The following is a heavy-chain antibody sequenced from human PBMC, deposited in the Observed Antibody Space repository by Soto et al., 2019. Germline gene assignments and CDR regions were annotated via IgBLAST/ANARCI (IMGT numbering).Heavy chain of an antibody. CDR2: IYSSGAT. D-gene: IGHD2-21*01. Sequence: SETLSLTCIISGGSISGGDYYWTWIRQSPGKGLEWIGHIYSSGATSFNPSLMSRVSISVDRSKNQFSLNLRSVTAADTAVYYCARATAYCGRTDCYPFDFWGQGTLVTVSS. CDR3: ARATAYCGRTDCYPFDF. V-gene: IGHV4-30-4*01. CDR1: GGSISGGDYY. J-gene: IGHJ4*02.